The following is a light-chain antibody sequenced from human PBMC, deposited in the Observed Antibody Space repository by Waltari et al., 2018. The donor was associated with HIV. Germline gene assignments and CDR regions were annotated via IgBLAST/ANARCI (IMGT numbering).Light chain of an antibody. J-gene: IGLJ1*01. Sequence: QSVLTQPPSASGTPGQRVSISCSGSSSNIGTRTVNWFQKLPGTAPTLLIYNNNQRPAGVPDRFSGSKSGTSASLAISGLQSEDEADYYCAAWDDRMNGFYVFGTGTKVTVL. CDR2: NNN. CDR1: SSNIGTRT. CDR3: AAWDDRMNGFYV. V-gene: IGLV1-44*01.